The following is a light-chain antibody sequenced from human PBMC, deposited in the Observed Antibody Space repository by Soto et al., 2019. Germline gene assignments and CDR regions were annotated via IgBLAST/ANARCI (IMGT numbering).Light chain of an antibody. Sequence: SVLTQPASVSGSPGQSITISCTGTSSDIGDYNYVSWYQQHPDKAPKLMIYDVSSRPSGVSNRFSGSKSGNTASLTISGLQAVDEADYYCSSYTSSSTYVFGTGTKLTVL. CDR1: SSDIGDYNY. V-gene: IGLV2-14*03. J-gene: IGLJ1*01. CDR2: DVS. CDR3: SSYTSSSTYV.